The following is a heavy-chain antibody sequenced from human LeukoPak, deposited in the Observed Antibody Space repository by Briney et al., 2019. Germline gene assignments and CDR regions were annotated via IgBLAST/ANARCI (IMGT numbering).Heavy chain of an antibody. J-gene: IGHJ6*03. CDR1: GESFSGYY. Sequence: SETLSLTCGVYGESFSGYYWTWIRQPPGKGLEWIGEINPSGTTKYNPSLKSRVTISADASKNQVFLKLTSVTAADTALYYCARGLANSAYDYYFYMDVWDKGTTVIVSS. CDR2: INPSGTT. D-gene: IGHD5-12*01. CDR3: ARGLANSAYDYYFYMDV. V-gene: IGHV4-34*01.